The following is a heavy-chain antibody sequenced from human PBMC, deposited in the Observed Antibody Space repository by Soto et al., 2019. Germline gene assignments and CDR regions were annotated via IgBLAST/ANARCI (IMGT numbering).Heavy chain of an antibody. D-gene: IGHD3-9*01. V-gene: IGHV4-30-4*01. J-gene: IGHJ5*01. CDR2: IYYSGST. Sequence: NPSETLSLTCTVSGGSISSGDYYWNWIRQPPGKGLEWIGNIYYSGSTYYNPSLKSRVTISVDTSKNQFSLKLSSVTAADTAVYYCVRGDPPVFRYFAGGHWFDSWGRGTLVPVPS. CDR3: VRGDPPVFRYFAGGHWFDS. CDR1: GGSISSGDYY.